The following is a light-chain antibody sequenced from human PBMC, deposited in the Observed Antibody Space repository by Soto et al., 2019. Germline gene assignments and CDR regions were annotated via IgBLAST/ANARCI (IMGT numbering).Light chain of an antibody. Sequence: EIVLTQSPGTLSLSPGERATLSCRASQSVSSSYLAWYQQKPGQAPRLLIYGASSRATGIPDRFSGSGSGTDFTLTISRLEPEDFAGYYCQQYGSIPPWTFGQGTKVEIK. CDR2: GAS. J-gene: IGKJ1*01. CDR3: QQYGSIPPWT. CDR1: QSVSSSY. V-gene: IGKV3-20*01.